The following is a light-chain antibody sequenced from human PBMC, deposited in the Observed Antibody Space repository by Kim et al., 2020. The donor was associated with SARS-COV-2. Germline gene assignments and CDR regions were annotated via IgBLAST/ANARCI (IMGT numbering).Light chain of an antibody. CDR2: DAS. V-gene: IGKV1-33*01. CDR3: QQYDNHPIT. CDR1: QDISNY. Sequence: ASVGDRVTISCQASQDISNYLNWYQLKPGKAPKLLIYDASNLETGVPSRFSGSGSGTDFTLTISSLQPEDIATYYCQQYDNHPITFGQGTRLEIK. J-gene: IGKJ5*01.